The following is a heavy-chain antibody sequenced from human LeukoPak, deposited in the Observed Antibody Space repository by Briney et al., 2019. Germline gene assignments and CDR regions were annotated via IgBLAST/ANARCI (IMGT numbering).Heavy chain of an antibody. J-gene: IGHJ4*02. CDR2: IFYGGST. CDR3: ARAVSSSTCHSFEY. D-gene: IGHD2-2*01. CDR1: GGSISSGGYY. Sequence: SETLSLTCTVSGGSISSGGYYWSWIRQHPGMGPEWIGYIFYGGSTYYNPSLKSRVTISVDTSKNQFSLGLNSVTAADTAVYYCARAVSSSTCHSFEYWGQGTLVTVPS. V-gene: IGHV4-31*03.